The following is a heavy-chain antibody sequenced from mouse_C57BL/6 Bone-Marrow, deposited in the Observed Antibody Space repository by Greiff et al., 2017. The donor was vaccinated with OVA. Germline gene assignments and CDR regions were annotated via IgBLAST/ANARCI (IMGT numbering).Heavy chain of an antibody. D-gene: IGHD1-1*01. CDR1: GYTFTSYG. Sequence: QVQLKESGAELARPGASVKLSCKASGYTFTSYGISWVKQRTGQGLEWIGEIYPRSGNTYYNEKFKGKATLTADKSSSTAYMELRSLTSEDSAVYFCASDYPYYYGSSYYYAMDYWGRGTSVTVSS. V-gene: IGHV1-81*01. CDR3: ASDYPYYYGSSYYYAMDY. J-gene: IGHJ4*01. CDR2: IYPRSGNT.